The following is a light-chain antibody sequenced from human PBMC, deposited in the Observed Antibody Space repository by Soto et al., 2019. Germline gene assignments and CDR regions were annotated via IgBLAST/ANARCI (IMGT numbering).Light chain of an antibody. V-gene: IGKV1-5*01. CDR1: QSISSW. J-gene: IGKJ4*01. CDR3: QQLNYYPLT. CDR2: DAS. Sequence: DIQMTQSPSTLSASVEDRVTITCRASQSISSWLAWYQQKPGKAPKLLIYDASSLESGVPSRFSGSGSGTEFTLTITSVQPEDFATYYCQQLNYYPLTFGGGIKVDIK.